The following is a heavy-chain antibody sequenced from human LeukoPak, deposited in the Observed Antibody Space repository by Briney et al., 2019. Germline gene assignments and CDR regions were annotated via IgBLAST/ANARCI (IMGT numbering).Heavy chain of an antibody. CDR1: GFTFSYYW. D-gene: IGHD4-23*01. Sequence: PGGSLRLSCAASGFTFSYYWMTWVRQAPGRGLEWLANINQDGGTKYYADSVKGRFTISRDNSKNTLYLQMNSLRAEDTAVYYCAKDLTLALWGQGTMVTVSS. V-gene: IGHV3-7*01. CDR2: INQDGGTK. CDR3: AKDLTLAL. J-gene: IGHJ3*01.